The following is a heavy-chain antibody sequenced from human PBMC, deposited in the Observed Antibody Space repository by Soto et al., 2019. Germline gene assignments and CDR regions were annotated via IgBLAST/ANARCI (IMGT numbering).Heavy chain of an antibody. Sequence: QVQLQQWGAGLLKPSETLSLTCAVYGGSFSDYYWSWIRQPPGKGLEWIGEINRSGSTNYNPSLKSRVTISVGTSKNHFSLKVSSVTAADTALYYCATQGDFWSGNAFDIWGQGTMVTVSS. CDR1: GGSFSDYY. V-gene: IGHV4-34*01. CDR2: INRSGST. CDR3: ATQGDFWSGNAFDI. D-gene: IGHD3-3*01. J-gene: IGHJ3*02.